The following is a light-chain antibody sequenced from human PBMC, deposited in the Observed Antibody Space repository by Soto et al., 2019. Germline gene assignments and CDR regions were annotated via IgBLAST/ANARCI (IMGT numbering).Light chain of an antibody. CDR3: QQNNNWPGT. Sequence: EIVMTQSPATLSVSPGERATLSCRASQSVSSNLAWYQQKPGQAPRLLIYGASTRATGIPARFSGSGSGTEFTLTISSPQSEDFAVYYCQQNNNWPGTFGQGTKV. J-gene: IGKJ1*01. V-gene: IGKV3-15*01. CDR1: QSVSSN. CDR2: GAS.